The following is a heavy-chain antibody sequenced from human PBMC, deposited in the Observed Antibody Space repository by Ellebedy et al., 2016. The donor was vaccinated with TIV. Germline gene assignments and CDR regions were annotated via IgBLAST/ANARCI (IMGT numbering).Heavy chain of an antibody. CDR1: GGSISSYY. J-gene: IGHJ4*02. V-gene: IGHV4-59*12. CDR3: ARSVAGTGYFDY. D-gene: IGHD6-19*01. Sequence: MPSETLSLTCTVSGGSISSYYWSWIRQPPGKGLEWIGYIYYSGSTNYNPSLKSRVTISVDTSKNQFSLKLSSVTAADTAVYYCARSVAGTGYFDYWGQGTLVTVSS. CDR2: IYYSGST.